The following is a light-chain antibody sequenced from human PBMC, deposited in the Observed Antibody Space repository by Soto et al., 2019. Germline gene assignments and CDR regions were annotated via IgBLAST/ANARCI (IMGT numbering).Light chain of an antibody. V-gene: IGKV3-20*01. CDR2: SAS. Sequence: EIVLTQSPGTLSLSPGEIDTLSCRASQNLGTLYLAWFQQKSGQAPRLLIYSASRRATGIPDRFTGSGSGTDFTLTINRVEPEDFAVYFCQQYAGSPRTFGQGTKVDIK. J-gene: IGKJ1*01. CDR3: QQYAGSPRT. CDR1: QNLGTLY.